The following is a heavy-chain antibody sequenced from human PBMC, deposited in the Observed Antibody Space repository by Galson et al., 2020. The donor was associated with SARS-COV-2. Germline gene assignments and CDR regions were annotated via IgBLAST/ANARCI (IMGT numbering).Heavy chain of an antibody. J-gene: IGHJ4*02. Sequence: GGSLRLSCAASGFTFSDYYMTWVRQAPGKGLEWISYISSSSSYTNSADSVKGRFTISRDNAKNSLYLQMNSLRAEDTAVYYCARGVGAKGSFDYWGQGTLVTVSS. CDR1: GFTFSDYY. CDR2: ISSSSSYT. CDR3: ARGVGAKGSFDY. D-gene: IGHD1-26*01. V-gene: IGHV3-11*06.